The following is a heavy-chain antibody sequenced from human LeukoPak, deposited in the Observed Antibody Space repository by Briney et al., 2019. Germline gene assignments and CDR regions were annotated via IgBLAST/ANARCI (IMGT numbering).Heavy chain of an antibody. V-gene: IGHV3-30*04. CDR2: ILYDGSNK. CDR1: GFTFSSYA. D-gene: IGHD3-10*01. Sequence: GGSLRLSCAASGFTFSSYAMHWVRQAPGKGLEWVAVILYDGSNKNYADSVKGRITISRDNSKNTLYLQMNSLRAEDTAVYYCARDRFPRYGDYYYYYMDVWGKGTTVTVSS. CDR3: ARDRFPRYGDYYYYYMDV. J-gene: IGHJ6*03.